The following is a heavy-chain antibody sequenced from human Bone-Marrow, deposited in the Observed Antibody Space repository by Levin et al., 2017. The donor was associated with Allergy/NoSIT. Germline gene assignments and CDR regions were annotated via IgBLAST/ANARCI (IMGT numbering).Heavy chain of an antibody. CDR1: GFTFSAYW. CDR3: AREVRGSEGAF. CDR2: MNQDGSET. J-gene: IGHJ4*02. D-gene: IGHD3-10*01. V-gene: IGHV3-7*04. Sequence: PGGSLRLSCAASGFTFSAYWMGWVRQAPGRGLEWVANMNQDGSETYYLGSVKGRFTISRDNAKNSLYLQMNSLRAEDTAVYYCAREVRGSEGAFWGQGTLVTVSS.